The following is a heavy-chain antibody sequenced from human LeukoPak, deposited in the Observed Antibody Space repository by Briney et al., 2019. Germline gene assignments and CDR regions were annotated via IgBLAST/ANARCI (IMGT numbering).Heavy chain of an antibody. D-gene: IGHD6-13*01. CDR2: ISAYNGNT. Sequence: ASVKVSFKASGYTFTIYGISWVRQAPGQGLEWMGWISAYNGNTNCAQKLQGRVTMTTDTSTSTAYMELRSLRSDDTAVYYCASGTLAAAGTLYWGQGTLVTVSS. V-gene: IGHV1-18*01. CDR1: GYTFTIYG. CDR3: ASGTLAAAGTLY. J-gene: IGHJ4*02.